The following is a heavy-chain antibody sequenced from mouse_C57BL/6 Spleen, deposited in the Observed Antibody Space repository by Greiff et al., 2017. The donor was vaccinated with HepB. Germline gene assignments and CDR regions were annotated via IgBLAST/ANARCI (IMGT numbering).Heavy chain of an antibody. CDR1: GYTFTSYW. CDR2: IDPSDSET. Sequence: VQLQQSGAELVRPGSSVKLSCKASGYTFTSYWMHWVKQRPIQGLEWIGNIDPSDSETHYNQKFKDKATLTVDKSSSTAYMQLSSLTSEDSAVYYCASGGSSGSYAMDYWGQGTSVTVSS. CDR3: ASGGSSGSYAMDY. J-gene: IGHJ4*01. D-gene: IGHD3-2*02. V-gene: IGHV1-52*01.